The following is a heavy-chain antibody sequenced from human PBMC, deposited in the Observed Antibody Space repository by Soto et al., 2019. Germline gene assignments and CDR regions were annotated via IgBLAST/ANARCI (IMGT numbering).Heavy chain of an antibody. CDR3: ARGFTYYYDSSGYYYFGRWYYGMDV. V-gene: IGHV3-30*03. Sequence: GGSLRLSCAAAGFTFGGYGMHWVRQALGKGLEWVAVISYDGSNKYYADSVKGRFTISRDNSKNTLYLQMNSLRAEDTAVYYCARGFTYYYDSSGYYYFGRWYYGMDVWGQGTTVTVSS. CDR2: ISYDGSNK. CDR1: GFTFGGYG. J-gene: IGHJ6*02. D-gene: IGHD3-22*01.